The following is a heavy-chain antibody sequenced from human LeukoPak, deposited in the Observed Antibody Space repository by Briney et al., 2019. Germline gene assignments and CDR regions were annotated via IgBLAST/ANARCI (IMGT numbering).Heavy chain of an antibody. D-gene: IGHD4-11*01. CDR3: ARGRDTTTPGSFDF. Sequence: RASETLSLTCTVSGVSISSYYWSWLRQPAGKGLEWIGRIYTSGSTNYNPSLKSRVTMSVDTSKNQFSLKLSSVTAADTAVYYCARGRDTTTPGSFDFWGQGTLVTVSS. CDR2: IYTSGST. CDR1: GVSISSYY. J-gene: IGHJ4*02. V-gene: IGHV4-4*07.